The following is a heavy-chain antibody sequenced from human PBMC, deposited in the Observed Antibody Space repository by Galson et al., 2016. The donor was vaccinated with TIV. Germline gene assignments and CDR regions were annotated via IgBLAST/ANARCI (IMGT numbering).Heavy chain of an antibody. CDR1: GYPFSAYY. CDR3: ARGFNYGFDFYYGMDV. Sequence: SVKVSCKASGYPFSAYYIHWVRQAPGQGLEWMGWINPYSADTNYAQSFQGRVSMTRDTSINTAYMELSRLRPDDTAIFFCARGFNYGFDFYYGMDVWGQGTTVTVSS. V-gene: IGHV1-2*02. J-gene: IGHJ6*02. D-gene: IGHD5-18*01. CDR2: INPYSADT.